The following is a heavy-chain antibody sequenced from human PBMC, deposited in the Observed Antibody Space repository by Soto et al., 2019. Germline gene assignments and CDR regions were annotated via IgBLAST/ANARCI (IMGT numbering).Heavy chain of an antibody. CDR3: ARGGLADTSFGGVIGIVRRVSNYYYYMDV. J-gene: IGHJ6*03. CDR2: IKQDGSEK. Sequence: EVQLVESGGGLVQPGGSLRLSCAASGFTFSSYWMSWVRQAPGKGLEWVANIKQDGSEKYYVDSVKGRFTISRDNAKNSLYLQMNSLRAEDTAVYYCARGGLADTSFGGVIGIVRRVSNYYYYMDVWGKGTTVTVSS. D-gene: IGHD3-16*02. V-gene: IGHV3-7*01. CDR1: GFTFSSYW.